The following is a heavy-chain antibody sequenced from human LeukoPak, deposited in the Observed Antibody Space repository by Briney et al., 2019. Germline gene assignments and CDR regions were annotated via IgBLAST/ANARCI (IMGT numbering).Heavy chain of an antibody. J-gene: IGHJ4*02. D-gene: IGHD1-26*01. CDR3: ARVAGKPIGGYFDY. V-gene: IGHV4-38-2*02. CDR2: IYHSGST. Sequence: SETLSLTCTVSGYSISSGYYWGWIRQPPGKGLEWIGSIYHSGSTYYNPSLKSRVTISVDTSKNQFSLKLSSVTAADTAVYYCARVAGKPIGGYFDYWGQGTLVTVSS. CDR1: GYSISSGYY.